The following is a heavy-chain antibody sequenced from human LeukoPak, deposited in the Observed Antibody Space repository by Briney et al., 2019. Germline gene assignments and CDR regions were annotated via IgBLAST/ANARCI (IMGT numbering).Heavy chain of an antibody. Sequence: GGSLRLSCAASGFTFTNYPVHWVRQAPGKGLEWVTVISYDGTTKYYADSVKGRFTISRDNSKNTLYLQMNSLRAEDTAVYYCAKALGLPGFDYWGQGTLATVSS. CDR3: AKALGLPGFDY. D-gene: IGHD1-14*01. V-gene: IGHV3-30*04. J-gene: IGHJ4*02. CDR2: ISYDGTTK. CDR1: GFTFTNYP.